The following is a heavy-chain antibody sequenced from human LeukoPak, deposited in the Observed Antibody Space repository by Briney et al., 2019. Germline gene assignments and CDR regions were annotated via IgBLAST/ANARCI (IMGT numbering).Heavy chain of an antibody. V-gene: IGHV1-69*05. D-gene: IGHD5-18*01. J-gene: IGHJ3*02. CDR2: IIPIFGTA. Sequence: ASVKVSCKASGGTFSSYAISWVRQAPGQGLEWMGRIIPIFGTANYAQKFQGRVTITTDESTSTAYMELSSLRSEDTAVYYCARDYVDTAMGADAFDIWGQGTMVTVSS. CDR3: ARDYVDTAMGADAFDI. CDR1: GGTFSSYA.